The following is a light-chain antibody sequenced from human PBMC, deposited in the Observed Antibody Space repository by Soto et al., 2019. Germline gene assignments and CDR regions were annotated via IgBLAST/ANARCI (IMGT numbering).Light chain of an antibody. V-gene: IGKV1-13*02. CDR2: DVS. CDR1: QDIRGA. Sequence: AIQLTQSPSSLSASVGDRVTITCRASQDIRGALAWYQQKPGKAPKILIYDVSSLQSGVPSRFSGSSSGTDFTLTISGLQPEEFANYYCQQFNSYPLIFGQGTRLDIK. CDR3: QQFNSYPLI. J-gene: IGKJ5*01.